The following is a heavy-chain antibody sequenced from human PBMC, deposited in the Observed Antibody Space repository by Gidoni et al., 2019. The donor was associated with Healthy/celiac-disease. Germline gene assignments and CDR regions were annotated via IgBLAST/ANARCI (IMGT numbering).Heavy chain of an antibody. CDR2: INSDGSST. D-gene: IGHD1-26*01. V-gene: IGHV3-74*01. Sequence: EVQLVESGGGLVQPGGSLRLSSAASGFTFNSYWMHWVRPAPGKGLVWVSPINSDGSSTSYADSVKGRFTISRDNAKNTLYLQMNSLRAEDTAVYYCARGEGATSYRDAFDIWGQGTMVTVSS. J-gene: IGHJ3*02. CDR3: ARGEGATSYRDAFDI. CDR1: GFTFNSYW.